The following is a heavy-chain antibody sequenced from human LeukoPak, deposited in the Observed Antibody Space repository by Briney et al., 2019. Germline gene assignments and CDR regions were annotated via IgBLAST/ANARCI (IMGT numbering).Heavy chain of an antibody. D-gene: IGHD6-13*01. V-gene: IGHV3-48*01. J-gene: IGHJ4*02. CDR3: ARDLNGIAASY. CDR2: ISSSSSTI. Sequence: PGGSLRLSCAASGFTFSSYSMNWVRQAPGKGLEWVSYISSSSSTIYYADSVKGRFTISRDNAKNSLYLQMNSLRAEDTAVYYCARDLNGIAASYWGQGTLVTVSS. CDR1: GFTFSSYS.